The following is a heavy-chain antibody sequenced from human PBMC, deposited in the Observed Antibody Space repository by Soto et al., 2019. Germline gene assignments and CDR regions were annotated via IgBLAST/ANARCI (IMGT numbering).Heavy chain of an antibody. J-gene: IGHJ4*02. CDR1: GGSISSGGYY. CDR2: IYYSGST. Sequence: SETLSLTCTVSGGSISSGGYYWSWIRQHPGKGLEWIGYIYYSGSTYYNPSLKSRVTISVDTSKNQFSLKLSSVTAADTAVYYCARGPRDSSGYYYYWGQGTLVTVSS. V-gene: IGHV4-31*03. D-gene: IGHD3-22*01. CDR3: ARGPRDSSGYYYY.